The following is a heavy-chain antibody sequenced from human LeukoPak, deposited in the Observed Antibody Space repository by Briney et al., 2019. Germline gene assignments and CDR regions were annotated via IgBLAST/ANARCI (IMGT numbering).Heavy chain of an antibody. V-gene: IGHV3-30*02. CDR2: IQYDGSNK. Sequence: GGSLRLSCAASGFTFSSYGMHWVRQAPGKGLEWVAFIQYDGSNKYYADSVKGRFTISRDNSKNTLYLQMNSLRAEDTAVYYCAKVRWSNQLPYFDYWGQGTLVTVSS. CDR1: GFTFSSYG. D-gene: IGHD2-2*01. CDR3: AKVRWSNQLPYFDY. J-gene: IGHJ4*02.